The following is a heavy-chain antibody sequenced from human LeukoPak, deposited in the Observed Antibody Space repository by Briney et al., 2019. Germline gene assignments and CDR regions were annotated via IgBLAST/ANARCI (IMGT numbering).Heavy chain of an antibody. Sequence: PSETLSLTCAVYGGSFSGYYWSWIRQPTGKGLEWIGEINHSGSTNYNPSLKSRVTISVDTSKNQFSLKLSSVTAADTAVYYCARGRGDYWGQGTLVTVSS. CDR3: ARGRGDY. CDR1: GGSFSGYY. J-gene: IGHJ4*02. CDR2: INHSGST. V-gene: IGHV4-34*01. D-gene: IGHD3-10*01.